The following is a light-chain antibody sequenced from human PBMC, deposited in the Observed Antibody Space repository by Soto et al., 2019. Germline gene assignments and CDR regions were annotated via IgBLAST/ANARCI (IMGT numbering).Light chain of an antibody. CDR1: QIFLYSSNNKNY. CDR3: QQYYSTVLT. J-gene: IGKJ4*01. CDR2: WAS. Sequence: IVRTQSPDSLAVSLGERATINCRSSQIFLYSSNNKNYLAWYQQKPGQPPKLLIYWASTRESGVPDRFSGSGSGTDFTLTISSLQAEDVAVYYCQQYYSTVLTFGGGTKVDIK. V-gene: IGKV4-1*01.